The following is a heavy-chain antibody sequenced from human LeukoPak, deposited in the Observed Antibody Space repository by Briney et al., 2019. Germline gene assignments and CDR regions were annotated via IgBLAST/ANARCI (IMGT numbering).Heavy chain of an antibody. CDR3: TRARVPGVVIPVDY. V-gene: IGHV3-49*04. D-gene: IGHD3-3*01. CDR2: IRSKAYGGTT. J-gene: IGHJ4*02. CDR1: GFTFGDYA. Sequence: PGGSLRLSCTASGFTFGDYAMSWVRQAPGKGLEWVGFIRSKAYGGTTEYAASVKGRFTISRDDSKSIAYLQMNSLKTEETAVYYCTRARVPGVVIPVDYWGQGTLVTVSS.